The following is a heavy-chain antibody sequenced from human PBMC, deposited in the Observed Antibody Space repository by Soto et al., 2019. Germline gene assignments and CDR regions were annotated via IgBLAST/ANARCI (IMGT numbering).Heavy chain of an antibody. CDR1: GFTFSSYA. Sequence: QVQLVESGGGVVQPGRSLRLSCVASGFTFSSYAVHWVRQAPGKGLEWVAVISYDGRNKYYADSVNGRFTISRNNSKNPLYHQMNSLRPENTAVYYCARDGTVTEDYYYGLDVWGQGTTVTVCS. CDR2: ISYDGRNK. D-gene: IGHD4-17*01. J-gene: IGHJ6*02. CDR3: ARDGTVTEDYYYGLDV. V-gene: IGHV3-30*14.